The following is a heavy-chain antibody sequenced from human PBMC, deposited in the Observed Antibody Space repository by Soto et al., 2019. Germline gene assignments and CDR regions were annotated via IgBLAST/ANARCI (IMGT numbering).Heavy chain of an antibody. V-gene: IGHV3-20*04. CDR2: INWNGGSA. D-gene: IGHD2-2*01. CDR3: ARVYRRTTTFFGSYRYMDV. CDR1: GFTFDDYG. Sequence: EVQLVESGGGVVRPGGSLRLSCAASGFTFDDYGMSWVRQVPGKGLELVSGINWNGGSADYVDSVKGRFTISRDNSKNSLYLQNNSLHAEDTALYYCARVYRRTTTFFGSYRYMDVWGKGTTVSVSS. J-gene: IGHJ6*03.